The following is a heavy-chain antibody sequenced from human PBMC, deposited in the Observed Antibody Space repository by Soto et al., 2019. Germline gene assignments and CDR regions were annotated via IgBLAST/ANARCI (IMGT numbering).Heavy chain of an antibody. D-gene: IGHD3-9*01. CDR3: ASEGAGSGSFAWETTDH. J-gene: IGHJ4*02. CDR1: GNTFTYRY. Sequence: QMQLVQSGAEVKKTGSSVTVSCKALGNTFTYRYLHWVREAAGQALEWMGWLTPVRGDVDYAQKFHERVTITRDSSINTANMQMSSQRSEDTAMYLCASEGAGSGSFAWETTDHWGQGTLVTVSS. CDR2: LTPVRGDV. V-gene: IGHV1-45*02.